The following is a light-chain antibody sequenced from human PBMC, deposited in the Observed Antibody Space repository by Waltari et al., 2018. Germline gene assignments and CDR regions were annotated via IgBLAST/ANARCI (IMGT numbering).Light chain of an antibody. J-gene: IGKJ1*01. CDR1: RSVIGY. CDR2: ATS. Sequence: DVQMTQSPSSLSASIGDRVTITCRASRSVIGYLNWYQQTPGKAPKFLIYATSTLQSGVPSRFSGSGSGTEFTLTINSLQPDDFATYYCQQYNGYFTWTFGQGTKVEIK. V-gene: IGKV1-39*01. CDR3: QQYNGYFTWT.